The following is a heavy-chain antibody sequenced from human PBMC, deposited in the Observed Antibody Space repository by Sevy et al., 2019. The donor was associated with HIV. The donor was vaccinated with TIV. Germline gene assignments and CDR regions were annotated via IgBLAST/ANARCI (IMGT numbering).Heavy chain of an antibody. V-gene: IGHV3-33*01. CDR1: GFTLSSYG. CDR3: ARDRDSSGTGDDFDY. CDR2: IWYDGSNK. Sequence: GGSLRLSCAASGFTLSSYGMHWVRQAPGKGLEWVAVIWYDGSNKYYADSVKGRFTISRDNSKNTLYLQMNSLRAEDTAVYYCARDRDSSGTGDDFDYWGQGTLVTVSS. D-gene: IGHD3-22*01. J-gene: IGHJ4*02.